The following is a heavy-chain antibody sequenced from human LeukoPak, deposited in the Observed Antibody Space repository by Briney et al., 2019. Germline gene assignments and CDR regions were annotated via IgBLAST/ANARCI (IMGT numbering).Heavy chain of an antibody. D-gene: IGHD6-13*01. V-gene: IGHV4-61*02. CDR3: ARGFTIAAATTSFDY. CDR1: GGSISSGSYY. J-gene: IGHJ4*02. Sequence: SETLSLTCTVSGGSISSGSYYWSWIRQPAGKGLEWIGRIYTSGSTNYNPSLKSRVTISVDTSKNQFSLKLSSVTAADTAVYYCARGFTIAAATTSFDYWGQGTLVTVSS. CDR2: IYTSGST.